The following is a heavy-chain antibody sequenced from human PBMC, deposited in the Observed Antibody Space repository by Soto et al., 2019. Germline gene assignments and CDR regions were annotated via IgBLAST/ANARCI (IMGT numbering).Heavy chain of an antibody. CDR3: AQGPPRGDFILNWIGP. CDR1: GGTFTTNG. CDR2: IVPVFGST. Sequence: QVQLVQSGNEVKKPGSSVKVSCKASGGTFTTNGIIWVRQAPGQGLEWMGGIVPVFGSTKYAQKFQGRLTITADRSTNTAYMDLSSLKSEDTATYYCAQGPPRGDFILNWIGPWGQGTLVTVSS. V-gene: IGHV1-69*06. D-gene: IGHD2-21*01. J-gene: IGHJ5*02.